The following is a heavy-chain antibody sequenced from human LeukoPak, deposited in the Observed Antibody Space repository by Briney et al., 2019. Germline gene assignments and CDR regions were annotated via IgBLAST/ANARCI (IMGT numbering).Heavy chain of an antibody. CDR1: GGSISSSGYY. CDR3: ARHEYSGSYYGLSWFDP. V-gene: IGHV4-39*01. Sequence: SETLSLTCTVSGGSISSSGYYWGWIRQPPGKGLEWIASIYYSGSTYHNPSLKSRVTISVDTSKNQLSLKLSSLTAADTAVYYCARHEYSGSYYGLSWFDPWGQGTLVTVSS. CDR2: IYYSGST. D-gene: IGHD1-26*01. J-gene: IGHJ5*02.